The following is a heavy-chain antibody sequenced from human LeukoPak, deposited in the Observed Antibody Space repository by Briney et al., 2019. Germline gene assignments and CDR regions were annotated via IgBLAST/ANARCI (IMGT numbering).Heavy chain of an antibody. CDR2: ISSNGGST. CDR3: VKDQYSYGWNYYYYYGMDV. Sequence: GGSLRLSCSASGFTFSSYAMHWVRQAPGKGLEYVSAISSNGGSTYYADSVKGRFTISRDNPKNTLYLQMSSLRAEDTAVYYCVKDQYSYGWNYYYYYGMDVWGQGTTVTVSS. CDR1: GFTFSSYA. V-gene: IGHV3-64D*09. D-gene: IGHD5-18*01. J-gene: IGHJ6*02.